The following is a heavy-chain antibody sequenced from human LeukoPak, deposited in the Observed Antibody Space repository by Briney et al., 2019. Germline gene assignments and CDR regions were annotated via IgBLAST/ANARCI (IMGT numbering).Heavy chain of an antibody. CDR3: ARHSSTSSSDY. Sequence: GESLKISCKGSGYNFASYWIGWVRQMPGKGLEWMGIIYPPDSDTRYSPSFQGQVTISADRSISTAYLQWSSLKASDTAMYYCARHSSTSSSDYWGQGTLVTVSS. CDR1: GYNFASYW. CDR2: IYPPDSDT. D-gene: IGHD6-6*01. V-gene: IGHV5-51*01. J-gene: IGHJ4*02.